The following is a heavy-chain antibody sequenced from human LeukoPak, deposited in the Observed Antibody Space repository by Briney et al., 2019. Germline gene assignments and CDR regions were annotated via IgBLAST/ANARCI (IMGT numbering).Heavy chain of an antibody. CDR2: IRQDGSEK. Sequence: GGSLRLSCAGSGFAIGSYWMSWVRQAPGKGLEWVANIRQDGSEKYYVDSVKGRLTISRDNAKNSLYLQMNSLRAEDTGIYYCARAGYYGDDAFDLWGQGTMVTVSS. CDR3: ARAGYYGDDAFDL. J-gene: IGHJ3*01. V-gene: IGHV3-7*01. D-gene: IGHD2/OR15-2a*01. CDR1: GFAIGSYW.